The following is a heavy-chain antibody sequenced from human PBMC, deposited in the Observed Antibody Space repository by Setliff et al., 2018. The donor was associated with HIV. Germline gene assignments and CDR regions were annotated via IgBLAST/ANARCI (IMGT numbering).Heavy chain of an antibody. CDR3: ARGRLLWSGSYYYYYMDV. J-gene: IGHJ6*03. Sequence: LRLSCVVSGVTFSDHELDWVRQAPGKGLEWVGRTRNKVNSYTTEYAASVKGRFTISRDDSKNSLYLQMNSLKTEDTAVYYCARGRLLWSGSYYYYYMDVWGKGTTVTVSS. CDR2: TRNKVNSYTT. CDR1: GVTFSDHE. D-gene: IGHD3-10*01. V-gene: IGHV3-72*01.